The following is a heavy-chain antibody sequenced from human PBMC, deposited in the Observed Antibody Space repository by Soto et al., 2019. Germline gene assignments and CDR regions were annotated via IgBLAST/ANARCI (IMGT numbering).Heavy chain of an antibody. V-gene: IGHV3-23*01. Sequence: PVGSLRLSCAASGFTFSTYAMSWARQAPGRGLEWVATISGRGTNTFYADSVRGRFTISRDNSKNTLYLQMESLRVDDTAVYYCDGSDFWGQGTLVTVS. CDR3: DGSDF. CDR1: GFTFSTYA. CDR2: ISGRGTNT. D-gene: IGHD1-26*01. J-gene: IGHJ4*02.